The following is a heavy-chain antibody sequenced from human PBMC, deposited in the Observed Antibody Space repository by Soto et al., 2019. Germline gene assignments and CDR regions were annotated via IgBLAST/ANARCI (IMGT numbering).Heavy chain of an antibody. CDR1: GYTFTRYG. J-gene: IGHJ4*02. D-gene: IGHD1-26*01. Sequence: GASVKVSCKSSGYTFTRYGISWVRQAPGQGLEWMGWISAYNGDTNYAQNLQGRVTMTTDTSTSTAYMELRSLRSDDTAVYYCARGREVGTTEFRFWGQGSLVTVSS. CDR3: ARGREVGTTEFRF. V-gene: IGHV1-18*01. CDR2: ISAYNGDT.